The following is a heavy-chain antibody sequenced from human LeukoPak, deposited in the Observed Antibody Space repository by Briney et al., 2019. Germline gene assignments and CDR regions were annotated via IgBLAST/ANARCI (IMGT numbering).Heavy chain of an antibody. V-gene: IGHV4-61*01. J-gene: IGHJ4*02. CDR2: IYNSGRT. CDR1: GDSVSSPNYY. Sequence: PSETLSLTCTVSGDSVSSPNYYWNWIRQPPGKGLEWIGYIYNSGRTNYNPSLKSRVTISVDTSKNQVSLKLSSVIAADTAVYYCARVDRIEMATINDYWGQGTLVTVSS. D-gene: IGHD5-24*01. CDR3: ARVDRIEMATINDY.